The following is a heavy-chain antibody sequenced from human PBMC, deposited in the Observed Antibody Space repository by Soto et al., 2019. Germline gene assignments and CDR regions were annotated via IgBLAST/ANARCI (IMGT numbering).Heavy chain of an antibody. CDR1: GGSISSGGYY. V-gene: IGHV4-31*03. Sequence: QVQLQESGPGLVKPSQTLSLTCTVSGGSISSGGYYWSWIRQHPGKGLEWIGYIYYSGSTYYNPSLKSRVTISVDTSKNQFSLKRSSVTAADKAVYYCARDSRRHSGSYYRFDYWGQGTLVTVSS. CDR2: IYYSGST. CDR3: ARDSRRHSGSYYRFDY. J-gene: IGHJ4*02. D-gene: IGHD1-26*01.